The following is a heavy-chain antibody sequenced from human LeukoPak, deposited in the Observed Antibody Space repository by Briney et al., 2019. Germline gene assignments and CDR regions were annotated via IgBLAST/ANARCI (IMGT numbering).Heavy chain of an antibody. V-gene: IGHV1-2*02. CDR1: GYTFTGYY. CDR2: INPNSGGT. D-gene: IGHD3-10*01. J-gene: IGHJ4*02. CDR3: AXXXXXXFGELLSNHQPFDY. Sequence: ASVKVSCKASGYTFTGYYMHWVRQAPGQGLEWMGWINPNSGGTNYAQKFQGRVTMTRDTSISTAYMELSRLRSDDTAVYYCAXXXXXXFGELLSNHQPFDYWGQGTLVTVSS.